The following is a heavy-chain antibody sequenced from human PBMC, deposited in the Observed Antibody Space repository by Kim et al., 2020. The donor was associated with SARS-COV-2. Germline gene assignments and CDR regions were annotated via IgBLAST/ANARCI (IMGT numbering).Heavy chain of an antibody. CDR2: ISYDGSNK. J-gene: IGHJ4*02. V-gene: IGHV3-30*04. Sequence: GGSLRLSCAASGFTFSSYAMHWVRQAPGKGLEWVAVISYDGSNKYYADSVKGRFTISRDNSKNTLYLQMNSLRAEDTAVYYCARDPPGDWNYPDYWGQGTLVTVSS. CDR3: ARDPPGDWNYPDY. D-gene: IGHD1-7*01. CDR1: GFTFSSYA.